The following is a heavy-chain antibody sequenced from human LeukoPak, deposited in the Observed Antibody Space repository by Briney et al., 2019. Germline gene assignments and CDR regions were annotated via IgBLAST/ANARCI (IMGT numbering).Heavy chain of an antibody. CDR3: ARGETVTLDY. V-gene: IGHV4-34*01. CDR2: INHSGST. J-gene: IGHJ4*02. CDR1: GGSFRGYY. D-gene: IGHD4-17*01. Sequence: SETLSLTXAVYGGSFRGYYWSWIRQPPGKGLEWIGEINHSGSTNYNPSLKSRVTISVDTSKNQFSLKLSSVTAADTAVYYCARGETVTLDYWGQGTLVTVSS.